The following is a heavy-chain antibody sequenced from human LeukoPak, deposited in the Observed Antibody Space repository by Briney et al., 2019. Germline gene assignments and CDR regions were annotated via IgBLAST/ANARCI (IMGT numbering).Heavy chain of an antibody. J-gene: IGHJ3*02. Sequence: SETLSLTCGVSGYSISSGYYWGWIRQPPGKGLEGIGSIYHSGSTYYNPSLKSRVTISVDPSKNQFSLKLRSVTAADTALYYCARWDSGEWFHDAFDIWGQGTRVTVSS. D-gene: IGHD3-3*01. CDR1: GYSISSGYY. V-gene: IGHV4-38-2*01. CDR3: ARWDSGEWFHDAFDI. CDR2: IYHSGST.